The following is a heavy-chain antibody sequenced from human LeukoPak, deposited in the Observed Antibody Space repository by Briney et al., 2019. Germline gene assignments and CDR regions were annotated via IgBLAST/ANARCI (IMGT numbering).Heavy chain of an antibody. Sequence: ASVKVSCKASGYTFTSYYMHWVRQAPGKGLEWMGGFDPEDGETIYAQKFQGRVTMTEDTSTDTAYMELSSLRSEDTAVYYCATDLDYGGNPNNGYWGQGTLVTVSS. CDR1: GYTFTSYY. V-gene: IGHV1-24*01. J-gene: IGHJ4*02. CDR2: FDPEDGET. CDR3: ATDLDYGGNPNNGY. D-gene: IGHD4-23*01.